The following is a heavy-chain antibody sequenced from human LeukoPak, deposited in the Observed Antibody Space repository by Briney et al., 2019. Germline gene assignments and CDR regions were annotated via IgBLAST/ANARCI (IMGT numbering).Heavy chain of an antibody. CDR3: ARVGAWDLQRVFDY. CDR2: IKQDGAEK. J-gene: IGHJ4*02. D-gene: IGHD1-26*01. V-gene: IGHV3-7*01. Sequence: GGSLRLSCAASGFRFGDYWMTWARHVPGKGREWVANIKQDGAEKHYAESVEGRFIISRDNAKNSLYLEMDSLKVEDTAVYYCARVGAWDLQRVFDYWGQGTLVTVSS. CDR1: GFRFGDYW.